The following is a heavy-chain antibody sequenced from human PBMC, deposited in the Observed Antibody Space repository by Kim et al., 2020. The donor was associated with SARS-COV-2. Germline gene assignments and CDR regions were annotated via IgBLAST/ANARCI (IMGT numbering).Heavy chain of an antibody. D-gene: IGHD3-22*01. J-gene: IGHJ6*02. CDR2: IWYDGSNK. CDR3: ARGGPMIVVGNPHYGMDV. CDR1: GFTFSSYG. V-gene: IGHV3-33*01. Sequence: GGSLRLSCAASGFTFSSYGMHWVRQAPGKGLEWVAVIWYDGSNKYYADSVKGRFTISRDNSKNTLYLQMNSLRAEDTAVYYCARGGPMIVVGNPHYGMDVWGQGTTVTVSS.